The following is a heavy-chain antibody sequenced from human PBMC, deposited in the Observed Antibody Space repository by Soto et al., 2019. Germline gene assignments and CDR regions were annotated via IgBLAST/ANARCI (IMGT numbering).Heavy chain of an antibody. CDR3: ARERREEIHDGYDIDY. CDR2: INHSGST. J-gene: IGHJ4*02. CDR1: GGSFSGYY. D-gene: IGHD3-22*01. Sequence: SETLSLTCAVYGGSFSGYYWSWIRQPPGKGLEWIGEINHSGSTNYNPSLKSRVTISVDTSKNQFSLKLSSVTAADTAVYYCARERREEIHDGYDIDYWGQGTLVTVSS. V-gene: IGHV4-34*01.